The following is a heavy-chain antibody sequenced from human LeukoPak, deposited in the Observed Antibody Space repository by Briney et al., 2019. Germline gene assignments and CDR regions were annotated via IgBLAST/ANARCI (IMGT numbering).Heavy chain of an antibody. CDR3: ARIYGDYDGWFDP. J-gene: IGHJ5*02. Sequence: SVKVSCKASGGTFSCYAISWVRQAPGQGLEWMGGIIPIFGTANYAQKFQGRVTITADESTSTAYMELSSLRSEDTAVYYCARIYGDYDGWFDPWGQGTLVTVSS. CDR2: IIPIFGTA. V-gene: IGHV1-69*13. D-gene: IGHD4-17*01. CDR1: GGTFSCYA.